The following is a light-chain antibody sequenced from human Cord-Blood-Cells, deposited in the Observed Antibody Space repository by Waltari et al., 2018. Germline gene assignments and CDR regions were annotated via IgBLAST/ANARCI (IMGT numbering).Light chain of an antibody. CDR2: QDG. Sequence: SYELTQPPSVSVSPGQTASITCSGDKLGDKYACWYQQKPGQSRGLVSSQDGNRPSGVPEPFAGANSGNTATLTVSGTQAMDEADYYCQAWDSSTYVFGTGTKVTVL. V-gene: IGLV3-1*01. CDR1: KLGDKY. J-gene: IGLJ1*01. CDR3: QAWDSSTYV.